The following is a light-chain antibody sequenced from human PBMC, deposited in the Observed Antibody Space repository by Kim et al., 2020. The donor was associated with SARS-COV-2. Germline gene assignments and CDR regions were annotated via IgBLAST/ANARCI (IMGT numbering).Light chain of an antibody. CDR2: GNS. J-gene: IGLJ2*01. V-gene: IGLV1-40*01. Sequence: RVTISCTGSSSNIGAGYDVLWYQQLPGTAPKLLIYGNSNRPSGVPDRFSGSESGTSASLAITGLQAEDEADYYCQSYDSSLSGSVVFGGGTKLTVL. CDR3: QSYDSSLSGSVV. CDR1: SSNIGAGYD.